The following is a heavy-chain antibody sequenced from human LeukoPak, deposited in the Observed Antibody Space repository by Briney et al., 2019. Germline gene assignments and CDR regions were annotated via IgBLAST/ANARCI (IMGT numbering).Heavy chain of an antibody. CDR3: ARDLPKTGYVGALDI. CDR1: GYTFSDYY. Sequence: ASVTVSYKASGYTFSDYYILWVRLAPGQGPEWMGWISPNSGGTNLAQNFKGRVSMTRDTSISTAYMELNSLTSDDTAVYYCARDLPKTGYVGALDIWGQGTMVTVSS. V-gene: IGHV1-2*02. J-gene: IGHJ3*02. D-gene: IGHD5-12*01. CDR2: ISPNSGGT.